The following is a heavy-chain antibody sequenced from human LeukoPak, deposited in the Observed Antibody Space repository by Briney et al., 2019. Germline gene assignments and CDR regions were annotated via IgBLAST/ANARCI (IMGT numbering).Heavy chain of an antibody. CDR1: GYTFTGYY. V-gene: IGHV1-2*04. D-gene: IGHD5-12*01. CDR2: INPNSGGT. J-gene: IGHJ4*02. Sequence: ASVKVSCKASGYTFTGYYMHWVRQAPGQGLEWMGWINPNSGGTNYAQKFQGWVTMTRDTSISTAYMELSRLRSDDTAVYYCARDSLGYSGYSYYFDYWGQGTLVTVSS. CDR3: ARDSLGYSGYSYYFDY.